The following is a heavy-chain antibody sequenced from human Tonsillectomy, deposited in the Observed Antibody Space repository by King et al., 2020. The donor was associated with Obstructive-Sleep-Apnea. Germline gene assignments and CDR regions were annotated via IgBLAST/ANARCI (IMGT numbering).Heavy chain of an antibody. V-gene: IGHV4-34*01. CDR3: VSMGYSSGWHSMDV. J-gene: IGHJ6*02. CDR1: GGSFSDYY. Sequence: VQLQQWGAGLLKPSETLSLTCAVYGGSFSDYYWSWIRQPPGKGLEWIGEINHSGGTNYNPSLTSRVTISVDTSKNQYSLKLSAVTAADTAVYYCVSMGYSSGWHSMDVWGQGTTVTVSS. D-gene: IGHD6-19*01. CDR2: INHSGGT.